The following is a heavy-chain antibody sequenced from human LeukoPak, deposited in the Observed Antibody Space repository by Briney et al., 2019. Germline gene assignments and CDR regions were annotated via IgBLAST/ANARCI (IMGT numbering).Heavy chain of an antibody. Sequence: GESLQISCQGSGYSFSTYWIGWVRQMPGKGLEWMGIIYPGDSDTRYSPSFQGQVTISADKSISTAYLQWSSLKASDTAMYYCARRIDKGNDYWGQGTLVAVSS. V-gene: IGHV5-51*01. CDR3: ARRIDKGNDY. CDR1: GYSFSTYW. CDR2: IYPGDSDT. J-gene: IGHJ4*02. D-gene: IGHD2-15*01.